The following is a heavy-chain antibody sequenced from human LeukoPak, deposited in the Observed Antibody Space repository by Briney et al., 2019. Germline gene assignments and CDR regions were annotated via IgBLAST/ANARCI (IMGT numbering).Heavy chain of an antibody. D-gene: IGHD1-26*01. Sequence: PGGSLRLSCAASGFTFSDAWMNWVRQAPGKGLEWVGRIKSKRDFETIDYAAPVKGRFTISRDDSRNTLYPQMNSLKIEDTALYYCMIDVPGGSYPFDYWGQGTLVTVPS. V-gene: IGHV3-15*01. CDR2: IKSKRDFETI. CDR1: GFTFSDAW. J-gene: IGHJ4*02. CDR3: MIDVPGGSYPFDY.